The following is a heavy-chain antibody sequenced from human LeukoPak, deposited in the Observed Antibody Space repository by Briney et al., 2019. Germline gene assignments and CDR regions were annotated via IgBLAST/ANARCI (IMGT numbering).Heavy chain of an antibody. CDR3: ARSGDPGYSSGSGNFRYYGMDV. V-gene: IGHV4-34*01. J-gene: IGHJ6*02. CDR1: GGSFSGYY. Sequence: TSETLSLTCAVYGGSFSGYYWSWIRQPPGKGLEWIGEINHSGSTNYNPSLKSRVTISVVTSKNQFSLKLSSVTAADTAVYYCARSGDPGYSSGSGNFRYYGMDVWGQGTTVTVSS. D-gene: IGHD6-19*01. CDR2: INHSGST.